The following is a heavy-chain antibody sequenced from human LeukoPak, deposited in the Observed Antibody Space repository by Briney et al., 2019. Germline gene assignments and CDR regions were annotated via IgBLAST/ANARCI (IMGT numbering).Heavy chain of an antibody. J-gene: IGHJ5*02. CDR1: GGSISSGGYY. D-gene: IGHD2-2*01. V-gene: IGHV4-31*03. CDR3: ARVYLRSTSYSPKNWFDP. Sequence: PSQTLSLTCTVSGGSISSGGYYWSWIRQHPGKGLEWIGYIYYSGSTYYNPSLKSRVTISVDTSKNQFSLKLSSVTAADTAVYYCARVYLRSTSYSPKNWFDPWAREPWSPSPQ. CDR2: IYYSGST.